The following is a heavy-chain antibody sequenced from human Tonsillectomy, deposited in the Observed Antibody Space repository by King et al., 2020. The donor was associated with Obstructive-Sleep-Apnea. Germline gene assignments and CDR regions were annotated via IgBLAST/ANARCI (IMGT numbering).Heavy chain of an antibody. CDR2: ISGSGGST. D-gene: IGHD5-18*01. J-gene: IGHJ4*02. V-gene: IGHV3-23*04. CDR3: AKASYGGGYNYGYFEF. CDR1: EFTFGSYG. Sequence: VQLVESGGGLVQPGGSLRLSCAASEFTFGSYGMSWVRQAPGKGLEWDSGISGSGGSTNYADSVKGRFTISRDNSKNTLYLQMNSLRAEDTAVYYCAKASYGGGYNYGYFEFWGQGTRVTVSS.